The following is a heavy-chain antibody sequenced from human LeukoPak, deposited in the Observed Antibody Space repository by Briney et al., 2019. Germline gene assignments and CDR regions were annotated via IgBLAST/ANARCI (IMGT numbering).Heavy chain of an antibody. D-gene: IGHD2-2*01. CDR1: GYNFPGYW. J-gene: IGHJ5*01. V-gene: IGHV5-51*01. Sequence: KTGKSLKISCKGSGYNFPGYWIGWVRQMPGKGLEWMGIIYPGDSDSRYSPSFQGQVTFSADKSISTAYLQWSSLKASDTAMYYCARRSYCYSTSCYGYWFDSWGQGTLVTVSS. CDR2: IYPGDSDS. CDR3: ARRSYCYSTSCYGYWFDS.